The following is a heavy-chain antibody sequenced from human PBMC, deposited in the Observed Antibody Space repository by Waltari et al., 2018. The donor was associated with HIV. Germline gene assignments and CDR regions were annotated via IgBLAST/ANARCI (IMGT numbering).Heavy chain of an antibody. CDR1: GFIFGDYT. CDR3: TTDPPHDY. V-gene: IGHV3-49*04. J-gene: IGHJ4*02. Sequence: EGQVVESGGGLVQPGRSLRLSCSASGFIFGDYTMTWVRLAPGKGREWVGFIRNKRDGGTPEYAASVKGRFTVSRDDSKGIAYLQMNSLKIEDTAVYYCTTDPPHDYWGQGTLVAVSS. CDR2: IRNKRDGGTP.